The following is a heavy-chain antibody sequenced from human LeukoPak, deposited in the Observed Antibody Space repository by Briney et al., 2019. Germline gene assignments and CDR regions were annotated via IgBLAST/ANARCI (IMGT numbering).Heavy chain of an antibody. V-gene: IGHV1-24*01. Sequence: ASVKVSCKVSGYTLTELSMHWVRQAPGKGLEWMGGFDPEDGETIYAQKFQGRVTMTEDTSTDTAYMELSSLRSEDTAVYYCAAGSDDYYDSSGLIDYWGQGTLVTVSS. CDR3: AAGSDDYYDSSGLIDY. J-gene: IGHJ4*02. CDR1: GYTLTELS. CDR2: FDPEDGET. D-gene: IGHD3-22*01.